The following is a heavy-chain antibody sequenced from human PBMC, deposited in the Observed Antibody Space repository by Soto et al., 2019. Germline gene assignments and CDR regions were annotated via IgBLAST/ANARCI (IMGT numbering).Heavy chain of an antibody. CDR3: AKDLGYYYDSPLFRALDY. Sequence: GGSLRLSCAATGFTFSSYGMHWVRQAPGKGLEWVAVISYDGSNKYYADSVKGRFTISRDNSKNTLYLQMNSLRAEDTAVYYCAKDLGYYYDSPLFRALDYWGQGTLVTVSS. J-gene: IGHJ4*02. V-gene: IGHV3-30*18. CDR1: GFTFSSYG. D-gene: IGHD3-22*01. CDR2: ISYDGSNK.